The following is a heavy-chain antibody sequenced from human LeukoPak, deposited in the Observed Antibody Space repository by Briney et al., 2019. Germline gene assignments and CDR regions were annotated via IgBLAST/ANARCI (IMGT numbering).Heavy chain of an antibody. CDR3: AREATMVRGGVNGMDV. J-gene: IGHJ6*02. CDR2: IYPGYSDT. Sequence: GESLKISCKGSGYSFTSYWIGWVRQMPGKGLEWMGIIYPGYSDTRYSPSFQGQVTISADKSISTAYLQWSSLKASDTAMYYCAREATMVRGGVNGMDVWGQGTTVTVSS. V-gene: IGHV5-51*01. CDR1: GYSFTSYW. D-gene: IGHD3-10*01.